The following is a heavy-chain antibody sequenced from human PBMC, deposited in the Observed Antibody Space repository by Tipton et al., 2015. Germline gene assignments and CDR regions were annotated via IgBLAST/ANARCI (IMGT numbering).Heavy chain of an antibody. J-gene: IGHJ1*01. CDR3: ARGQDETTSGEYFTH. Sequence: LRLSCSVSGGSVSSGFYYWTWIRQTPAKGLEWIGHIFLPGSTNFNPSLRSRVTISVDTSENQFSLELMSVTAADTGVYFCARGQDETTSGEYFTHWGQGTLVTVSS. CDR2: IFLPGST. D-gene: IGHD2/OR15-2a*01. V-gene: IGHV4-61*01. CDR1: GGSVSSGFYY.